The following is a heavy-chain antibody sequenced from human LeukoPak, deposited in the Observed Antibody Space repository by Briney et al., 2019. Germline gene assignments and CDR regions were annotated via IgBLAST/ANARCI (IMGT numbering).Heavy chain of an antibody. V-gene: IGHV3-21*01. CDR1: GFTFSTYI. CDR2: ISSSSSYI. D-gene: IGHD2-21*02. Sequence: PGGSLRLSCAASGFTFSTYIINWVRQAPGKGLEWVSSISSSSSYIYYADSVKGRFTISRDNAKNSLYLQMDSLRAEDTAVYYCARSEGGDRTLFDYWGQGTLVTVSS. J-gene: IGHJ4*02. CDR3: ARSEGGDRTLFDY.